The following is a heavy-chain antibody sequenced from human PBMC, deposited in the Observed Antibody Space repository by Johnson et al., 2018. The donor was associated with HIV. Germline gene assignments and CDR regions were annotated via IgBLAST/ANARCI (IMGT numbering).Heavy chain of an antibody. V-gene: IGHV3-53*01. D-gene: IGHD3-9*01. Sequence: VQLVESGGGLIQPGGSLRLSCAASGFTVSSNYMSWVRQAPGKGLEWVSVIYSGGSTYYADSVKGRFTISRDTSKNTLYLQMNSLRAEDPAVYYCARDPYYDFLTGPRDAFDIWGQGTMVTVSS. J-gene: IGHJ3*02. CDR2: IYSGGST. CDR3: ARDPYYDFLTGPRDAFDI. CDR1: GFTVSSNY.